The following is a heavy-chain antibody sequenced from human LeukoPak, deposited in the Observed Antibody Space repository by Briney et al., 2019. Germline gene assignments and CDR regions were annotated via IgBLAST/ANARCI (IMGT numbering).Heavy chain of an antibody. D-gene: IGHD4-17*01. CDR3: AREEVTTPHYFDY. V-gene: IGHV1-46*01. Sequence: ASVKVSCKASRYTFTSYYMHWVRQAPGQGLEWMGIINPSGGSTSYAQKFQGRVTITTDESTSTAYMELSSLRSEDTAVYYCAREEVTTPHYFDYWGQGTLVTVS. CDR2: INPSGGST. CDR1: RYTFTSYY. J-gene: IGHJ4*02.